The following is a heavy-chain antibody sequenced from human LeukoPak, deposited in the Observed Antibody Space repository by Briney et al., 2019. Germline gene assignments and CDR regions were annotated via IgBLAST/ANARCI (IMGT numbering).Heavy chain of an antibody. V-gene: IGHV1-69*13. CDR1: GGTLSSYA. CDR2: IIPIFGTA. Sequence: SVKVSCKASGGTLSSYAISWVRQAPGQGLEWMGGIIPIFGTANYAQKFQGRVTITADESTSTAYMELSSLRSEDTAVYYCARRSIKVAATFHPYYYYGMDVWGQGTAVTVSS. CDR3: ARRSIKVAATFHPYYYYGMDV. J-gene: IGHJ6*02. D-gene: IGHD2-15*01.